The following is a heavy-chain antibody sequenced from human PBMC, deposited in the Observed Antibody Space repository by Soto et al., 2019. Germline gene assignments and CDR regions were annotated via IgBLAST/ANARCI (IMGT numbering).Heavy chain of an antibody. D-gene: IGHD6-19*01. CDR3: ARISPPGIAVTGNDAVDI. V-gene: IGHV2-70*11. CDR1: GFSLSTGGMC. CDR2: IDWDDDK. J-gene: IGHJ3*02. Sequence: SGATLVKPTQTLTLTCTFSGFSLSTGGMCVSWIRQPPGQALEWLARIDWDDDKYYSTSLKTRLTISKDTSKNQVVLTMTNMDPVDTATYYCARISPPGIAVTGNDAVDISGQGTMVTVSS.